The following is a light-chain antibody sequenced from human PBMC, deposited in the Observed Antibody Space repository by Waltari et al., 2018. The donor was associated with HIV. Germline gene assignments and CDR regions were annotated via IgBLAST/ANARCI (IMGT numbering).Light chain of an antibody. CDR2: LGS. J-gene: IGKJ1*01. CDR1: QSLLHSNGYNY. V-gene: IGKV2-28*01. Sequence: IILTQSPLSLPATPGEPASISCRSNQSLLHSNGYNYLDWYLQRPGRSPRLLISLGSDRDSGVPDRFSGSKSGTDVILKISKGEAEDVGVYYCMQALQTPWTFGQGTKVEIK. CDR3: MQALQTPWT.